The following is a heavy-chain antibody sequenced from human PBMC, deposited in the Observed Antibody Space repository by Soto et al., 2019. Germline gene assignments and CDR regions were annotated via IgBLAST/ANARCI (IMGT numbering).Heavy chain of an antibody. CDR1: GFTFSSYG. Sequence: QVQLVESGGGVVQPGRSLRLSCAASGFTFSSYGMHWVRQAPGKGLEWVAVISYDGSNKYYADSVKGRFTISRDNSTNTLDLQMNSLRAEDTAVYYCANDPRFATVIHGYFDYWGQGTLVTVSS. CDR2: ISYDGSNK. V-gene: IGHV3-30*18. CDR3: ANDPRFATVIHGYFDY. D-gene: IGHD4-4*01. J-gene: IGHJ4*02.